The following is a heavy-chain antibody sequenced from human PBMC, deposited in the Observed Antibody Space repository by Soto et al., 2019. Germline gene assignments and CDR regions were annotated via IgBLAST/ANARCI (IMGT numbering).Heavy chain of an antibody. V-gene: IGHV3-74*01. Sequence: GESLKISCAVSGFTVSAYWMHWVRQVPGKGLTWVSRISDDGSTATYADSVKGRFVISRDNAKNSLYLEMNTLRADDSGLYYCARGPRVSSTGTGAHWGRGTLVTVSS. CDR2: ISDDGSTA. J-gene: IGHJ4*02. D-gene: IGHD1-1*01. CDR3: ARGPRVSSTGTGAH. CDR1: GFTVSAYW.